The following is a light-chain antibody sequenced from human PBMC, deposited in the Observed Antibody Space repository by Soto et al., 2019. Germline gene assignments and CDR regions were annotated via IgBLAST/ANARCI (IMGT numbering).Light chain of an antibody. CDR2: GAS. V-gene: IGKV3-15*01. CDR3: QQYNNWPPLDT. CDR1: QSVSSN. J-gene: IGKJ2*01. Sequence: EIVMTQSPATLSVSPGERATLSCRASQSVSSNLAWYQQKPGQAPRLLIYGASTRATGIPARFSGSGSGTEFPLNISSLQSEDFAVYYCQQYNNWPPLDTFGQGTKLEIK.